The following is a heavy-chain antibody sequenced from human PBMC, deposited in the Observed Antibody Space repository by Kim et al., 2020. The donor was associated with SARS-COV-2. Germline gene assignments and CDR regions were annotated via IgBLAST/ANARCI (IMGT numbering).Heavy chain of an antibody. V-gene: IGHV4-59*01. D-gene: IGHD6-13*01. CDR1: GGSISSYY. Sequence: SETLSLTCTVSGGSISSYYWSWIRQPPGKGLEWIGYIYYSGSTNYNPSLKSRVTISVDTSKNQFSLKLSSVTAADTAVYYCARDKGSSWYRAFDIWGQGTMVTVSS. CDR3: ARDKGSSWYRAFDI. CDR2: IYYSGST. J-gene: IGHJ3*02.